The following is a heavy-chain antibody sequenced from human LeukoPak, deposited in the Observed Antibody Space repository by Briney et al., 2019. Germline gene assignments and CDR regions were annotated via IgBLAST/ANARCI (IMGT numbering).Heavy chain of an antibody. D-gene: IGHD6-13*01. J-gene: IGHJ5*02. V-gene: IGHV1-69*01. Sequence: ASVKVSCKASGGTFSSYAISWVRQAPGQGLEWMEGIIPIFGTANYAQKFQGRVTITADESTSTAYMELSSLRSEDTAVYYCARDPAATALPEWFDPWGQGTLVTVSS. CDR2: IIPIFGTA. CDR3: ARDPAATALPEWFDP. CDR1: GGTFSSYA.